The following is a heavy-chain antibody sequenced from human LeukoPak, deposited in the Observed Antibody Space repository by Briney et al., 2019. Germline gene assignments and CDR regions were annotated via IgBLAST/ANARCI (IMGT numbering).Heavy chain of an antibody. CDR2: INPNSGGT. D-gene: IGHD1-26*01. CDR3: ARDRLSGSYYYYYYMDV. J-gene: IGHJ6*03. CDR1: GYRFTGYY. V-gene: IGHV1-2*02. Sequence: ASVKVSCKASGYRFTGYYMHWVRQAPGQGLEWMGWINPNSGGTNYAQKFQGRVTMTRDTSISTAYMELSRLRSDDTAVYYCARDRLSGSYYYYYYMDVWGKGTTVTISS.